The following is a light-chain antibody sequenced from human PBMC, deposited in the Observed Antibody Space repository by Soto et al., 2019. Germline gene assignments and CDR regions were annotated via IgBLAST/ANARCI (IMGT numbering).Light chain of an antibody. Sequence: QSALTQPASVSGSPGQSITISCTGTSSDVGGHRYVSWYQQHPGRAPKLMIYEVSNRASGVSSRFSGSKSGSTASLTISGLQAEDEAVYYCSSYTSSNTVLFGGGTKLTVL. V-gene: IGLV2-14*01. CDR1: SSDVGGHRY. CDR2: EVS. CDR3: SSYTSSNTVL. J-gene: IGLJ2*01.